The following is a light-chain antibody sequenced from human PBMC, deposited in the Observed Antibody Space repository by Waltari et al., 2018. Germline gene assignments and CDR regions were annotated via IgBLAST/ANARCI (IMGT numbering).Light chain of an antibody. J-gene: IGKJ2*01. V-gene: IGKV1-5*03. CDR3: QQYNTYPFT. CDR1: QRISNW. CDR2: MAS. Sequence: DIQMTQSPSTLSASIGDRVTITCRASQRISNWLAWYQQIPGKAPKLLIYMASSLETGVPSRFRGSGSVTEFTLTISSLQPGDFATYYCQQYNTYPFTFGLGTKLESK.